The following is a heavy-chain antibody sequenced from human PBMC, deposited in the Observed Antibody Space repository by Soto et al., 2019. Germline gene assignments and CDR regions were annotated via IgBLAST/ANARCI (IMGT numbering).Heavy chain of an antibody. V-gene: IGHV1-18*01. D-gene: IGHD3-22*01. Sequence: ASVKVSCKASGYTFTNYGISWVRQAPGQGLEWMGWINVYNGNTKYAQKVQGRVTMTTDTSTSTAYMELRSLRSDDTAGYYCATDFDTYYYDSSGYYAFDIWGQGTTVTVSS. CDR3: ATDFDTYYYDSSGYYAFDI. CDR2: INVYNGNT. J-gene: IGHJ3*02. CDR1: GYTFTNYG.